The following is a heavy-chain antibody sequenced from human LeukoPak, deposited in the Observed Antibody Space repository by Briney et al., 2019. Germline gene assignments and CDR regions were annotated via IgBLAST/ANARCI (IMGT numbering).Heavy chain of an antibody. CDR1: GFTFSSYA. CDR2: ISGSGGST. V-gene: IGHV3-23*01. Sequence: GGSLRLSCAASGFTFSSYAMSWVRQAPGKGLEWVSAISGSGGSTYYADSVKGRFTISRDNSKNTLYLQTNSLRAEDTAVYYCAKGRVATTRPFDYWGQGTLVTVSS. CDR3: AKGRVATTRPFDY. D-gene: IGHD5-12*01. J-gene: IGHJ4*02.